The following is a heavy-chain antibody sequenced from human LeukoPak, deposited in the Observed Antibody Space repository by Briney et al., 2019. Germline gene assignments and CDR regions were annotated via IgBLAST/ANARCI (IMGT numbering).Heavy chain of an antibody. J-gene: IGHJ1*01. CDR1: GFTFTNYP. CDR2: ITGSGGTT. Sequence: PGGSLRLSCAASGFTFTNYPMAWVRQAPGKGLEWVSSITGSGGTTYYSDSVEGRFTMSRDNSKNTLYLQMNTLRAEDTAVYYCARDSSWGYFQHWGQGTLVTVSS. V-gene: IGHV3-23*01. CDR3: ARDSSWGYFQH. D-gene: IGHD3-16*01.